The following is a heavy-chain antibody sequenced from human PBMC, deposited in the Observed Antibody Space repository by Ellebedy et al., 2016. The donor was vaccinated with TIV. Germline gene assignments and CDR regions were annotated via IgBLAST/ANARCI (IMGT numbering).Heavy chain of an antibody. CDR1: GFTFSNYW. CDR2: IKPDGSEQ. J-gene: IGHJ4*02. D-gene: IGHD5-24*01. Sequence: PGGSLRLSCAASGFTFSNYWMSWVRQAPGKGLEWVGNIKPDGSEQYYVDSVKGRFTMSRDNAKNSLYLQMDSLRAEDKAVYYCARDRINGNNYRSPFDHWGQGSLVTVSS. V-gene: IGHV3-7*01. CDR3: ARDRINGNNYRSPFDH.